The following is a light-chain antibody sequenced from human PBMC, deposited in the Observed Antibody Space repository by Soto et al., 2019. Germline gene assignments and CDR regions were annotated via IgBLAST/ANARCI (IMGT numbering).Light chain of an antibody. CDR2: DAS. CDR3: HQRGSWPRGT. V-gene: IGKV3-11*01. Sequence: EIELTQSPGTLSLSPGERATLSCRASQSVSSRYLAWYQQKPGQAPRLLIYDASNRATGIPARFSGSGSGTDFTLTISSLEPEDFAVYYCHQRGSWPRGTFGQGTKVDIK. J-gene: IGKJ1*01. CDR1: QSVSSRY.